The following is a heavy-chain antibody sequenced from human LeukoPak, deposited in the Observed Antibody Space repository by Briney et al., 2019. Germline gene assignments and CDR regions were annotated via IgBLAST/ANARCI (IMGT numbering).Heavy chain of an antibody. J-gene: IGHJ6*04. CDR3: AKARGVYCSSISCYDCDV. CDR2: INPNSGGT. Sequence: ASVKVSCKASGYTFKAYYIHWVRQAPGQGLEWMGWINPNSGGTNYAQKFQGRVTLTRDTSITTAYMEVSRLRSDDTAVYYCAKARGVYCSSISCYDCDVWGKGTTVPVSS. CDR1: GYTFKAYY. V-gene: IGHV1-2*02. D-gene: IGHD2-2*01.